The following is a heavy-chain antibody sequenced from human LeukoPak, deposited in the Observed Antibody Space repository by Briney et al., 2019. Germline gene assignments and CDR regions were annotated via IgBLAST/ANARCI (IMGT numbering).Heavy chain of an antibody. V-gene: IGHV3-21*01. CDR2: ISSSSSYI. CDR1: GFTFSSYS. Sequence: GGSLRLSCAASGFTFSSYSMNWVRQVPGKGLEWVSSISSSSSYIYYADSVKGRFTISRDNAKNSLYLQMNSLRAEDTAVYYCARAYDYVGGSYRYPDYGGQGPLVTVS. J-gene: IGHJ4*02. CDR3: ARAYDYVGGSYRYPDY. D-gene: IGHD3-16*02.